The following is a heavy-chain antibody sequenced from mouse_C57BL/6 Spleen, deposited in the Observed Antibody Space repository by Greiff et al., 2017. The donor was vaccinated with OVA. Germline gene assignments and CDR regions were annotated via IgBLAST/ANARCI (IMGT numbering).Heavy chain of an antibody. V-gene: IGHV3-6*01. J-gene: IGHJ1*03. CDR1: GYSITSGYY. D-gene: IGHD1-1*01. Sequence: EVKLVESGPGLVKPSQSLSLTCSVTGYSITSGYYWNWIRQFPGNKLEWMGYISYDGSNNYNPSLKNRISITRDTSKNQFFLKLNSVTTEDTATYYCARPVVATKWYFDVWGTGTTVTVSS. CDR2: ISYDGSN. CDR3: ARPVVATKWYFDV.